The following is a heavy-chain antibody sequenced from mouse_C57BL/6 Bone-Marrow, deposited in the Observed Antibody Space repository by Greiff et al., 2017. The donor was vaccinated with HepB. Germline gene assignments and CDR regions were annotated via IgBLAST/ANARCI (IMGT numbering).Heavy chain of an antibody. CDR3: ARRNYGIFYAMDY. J-gene: IGHJ4*01. Sequence: QVQLQQSGAELARPGASVKMSCKASGYTFTSYTMHWVKQRPGQGLEWIGYINPSSGYTKYNQKFKDKATLTADKSSSTAYMQLSSLTSEDSAVYYCARRNYGIFYAMDYWGQGTSVTVSS. V-gene: IGHV1-4*01. D-gene: IGHD2-1*01. CDR1: GYTFTSYT. CDR2: INPSSGYT.